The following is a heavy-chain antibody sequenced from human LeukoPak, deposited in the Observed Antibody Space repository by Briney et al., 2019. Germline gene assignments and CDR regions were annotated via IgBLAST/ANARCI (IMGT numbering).Heavy chain of an antibody. Sequence: QTGGSLRLSCAASGFTVSSNYMSWVRQAPGKGLEWVSVIYSGGSTYYADSVKGRFTISRDNSKNTPYLQMNSLRAEDTAVYYCARDRDSSGWYWSFDYWGQGTLVTVSS. D-gene: IGHD6-19*01. CDR1: GFTVSSNY. V-gene: IGHV3-53*01. CDR2: IYSGGST. CDR3: ARDRDSSGWYWSFDY. J-gene: IGHJ4*02.